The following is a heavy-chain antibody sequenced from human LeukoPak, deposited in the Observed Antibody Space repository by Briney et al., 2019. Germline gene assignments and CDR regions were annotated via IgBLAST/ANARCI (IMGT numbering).Heavy chain of an antibody. CDR1: GYTLTTYD. J-gene: IGHJ6*03. CDR2: MNPKSGNT. CDR3: ARAITIFDYYYMDV. Sequence: ASVKVSCNISGYTLTTYDINWVRQATGQGLEWMGWMNPKSGNTVYVQKFQGRLTLTRDISISTAYMELSSLRSEDTAVYFCARAITIFDYYYMDVWGKGTTVTVSS. V-gene: IGHV1-8*01. D-gene: IGHD3-3*01.